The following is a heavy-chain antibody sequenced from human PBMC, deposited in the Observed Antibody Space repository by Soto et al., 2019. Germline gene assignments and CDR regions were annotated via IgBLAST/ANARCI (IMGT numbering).Heavy chain of an antibody. CDR2: MNPHSGDT. V-gene: IGHV1-8*02. Sequence: ASVKVSCKASGGTFSSYVINWVRQATGQGLEWLGWMNPHSGDTFYAQNFQGRVTMTRNTSITTAYMELNSLKSEDTAVYYCARQQAMDYWGQGTLVTVSS. CDR3: ARQQAMDY. CDR1: GGTFSSYV. J-gene: IGHJ4*02.